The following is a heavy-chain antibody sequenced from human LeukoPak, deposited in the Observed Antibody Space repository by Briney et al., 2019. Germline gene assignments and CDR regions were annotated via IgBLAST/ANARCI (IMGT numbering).Heavy chain of an antibody. J-gene: IGHJ4*02. Sequence: SQTLSLTCAISGDSVFNNSAAWNWIRQSPSRGLEWLGRTYYRSKWYNDYAVSVTSRITISPDTSKNQFSLQLKSVTPEGTAVYYCARGRSWGESGFDYWGQGTLVTVSS. CDR2: TYYRSKWYN. D-gene: IGHD6-13*01. V-gene: IGHV6-1*01. CDR3: ARGRSWGESGFDY. CDR1: GDSVFNNSAA.